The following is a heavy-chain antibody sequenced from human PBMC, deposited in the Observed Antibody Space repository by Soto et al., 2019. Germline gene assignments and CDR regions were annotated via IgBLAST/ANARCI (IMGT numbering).Heavy chain of an antibody. D-gene: IGHD3-3*01. J-gene: IGHJ5*02. CDR3: ARVYNLAPPFDFWSGYYPRTDNWALWFDP. V-gene: IGHV3-23*01. CDR2: ISGSGGST. Sequence: PGGSLRLSCAASGFTFSSYAMSWVRQAPGKGLEWVSAISGSGGSTYYADSVKGRFTISRDNSKNTLYLQMNSLRAEDTAVYYCARVYNLAPPFDFWSGYYPRTDNWALWFDPWGQGTLVTVSS. CDR1: GFTFSSYA.